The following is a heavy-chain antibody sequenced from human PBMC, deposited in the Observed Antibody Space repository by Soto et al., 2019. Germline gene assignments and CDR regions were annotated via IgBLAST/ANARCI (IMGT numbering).Heavy chain of an antibody. Sequence: GGSLRLSCAASGFTFSSYAMSWVRQAPGKGLEWVSAISGSGGSTYYADSVKGRFTISRDNSKNTLYLQMNSLRAEDTAVYYCAKDGDFGVVIMIPFDYWGQGTLVTVSS. V-gene: IGHV3-23*01. CDR3: AKDGDFGVVIMIPFDY. D-gene: IGHD3-3*01. CDR1: GFTFSSYA. J-gene: IGHJ4*02. CDR2: ISGSGGST.